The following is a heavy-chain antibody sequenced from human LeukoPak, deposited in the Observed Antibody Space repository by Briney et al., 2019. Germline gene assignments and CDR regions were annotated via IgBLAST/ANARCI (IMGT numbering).Heavy chain of an antibody. CDR2: IYDSGST. V-gene: IGHV4-61*05. D-gene: IGHD6-6*01. J-gene: IGHJ4*02. CDR1: GGSISSSSDY. CDR3: ARYRAYSSSYLDY. Sequence: PSETLSLTCAVSGGSISSSSDYWGWIRQPPGKGLEWIGNIYDSGSTNYNPSLKSRVTISVDTSKNQFSLKLSSVTAADTAVYYCARYRAYSSSYLDYWGQGTLVTVSS.